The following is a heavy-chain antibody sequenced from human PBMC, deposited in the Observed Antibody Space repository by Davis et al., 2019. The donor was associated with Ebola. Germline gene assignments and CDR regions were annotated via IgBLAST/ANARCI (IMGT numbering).Heavy chain of an antibody. Sequence: SVKVSCKASGYTFTGYYMHWVRQAPGQGLEWMGRINPNSGGTNYAQKFQGRVTMTRDTSISTAYMELSRLRSDDTAVYYCARGDRSGWFLADYFDYWGQGTLVTVSS. J-gene: IGHJ4*02. D-gene: IGHD6-19*01. V-gene: IGHV1-2*06. CDR1: GYTFTGYY. CDR3: ARGDRSGWFLADYFDY. CDR2: INPNSGGT.